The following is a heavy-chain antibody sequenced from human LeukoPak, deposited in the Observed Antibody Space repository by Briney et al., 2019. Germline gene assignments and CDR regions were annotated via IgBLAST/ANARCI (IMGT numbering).Heavy chain of an antibody. CDR1: GGTFSTYT. V-gene: IGHV1-69*02. D-gene: IGHD3-10*01. CDR2: IIPILGIA. CDR3: ARGPDYTSGSPYLDY. J-gene: IGHJ4*02. Sequence: SVKVSCKASGGTFSTYTISWVRQAPRQGLEWMGRIIPILGIANYAQKFQGRVTITADKSTSTAYMELSSLRSEDTAVYYCARGPDYTSGSPYLDYWGQGTLVTVSS.